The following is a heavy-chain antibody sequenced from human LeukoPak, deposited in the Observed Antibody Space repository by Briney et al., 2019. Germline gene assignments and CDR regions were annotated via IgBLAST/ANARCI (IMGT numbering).Heavy chain of an antibody. CDR3: APPPIAATGN. J-gene: IGHJ4*02. CDR2: IRQDGLAK. D-gene: IGHD6-13*01. Sequence: GGSLRLSCAASGFIFNDFWMSWVRQAPGEGLEWVANIRQDGLAKNYVDSVKGRFTVSGDNAKKSLYLQMNSLRAEDTAVYYCAPPPIAATGNWGQGTLVTVSS. V-gene: IGHV3-7*01. CDR1: GFIFNDFW.